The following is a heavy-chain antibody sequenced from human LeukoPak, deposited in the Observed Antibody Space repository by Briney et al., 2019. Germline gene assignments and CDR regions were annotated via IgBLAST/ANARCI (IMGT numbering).Heavy chain of an antibody. D-gene: IGHD3-10*01. CDR2: SSASGDSP. Sequence: GGSLRLSCTASGFTFNNYAMSWVRQAPGKGLEWVSASSASGDSPYYADSVKGRFTISRDNSKNTLDLQMNSLRVEDTAVYYCAKGVYGSGSYREYCEQWGQGTLVTVSS. CDR3: AKGVYGSGSYREYCEQ. CDR1: GFTFNNYA. V-gene: IGHV3-23*01. J-gene: IGHJ1*01.